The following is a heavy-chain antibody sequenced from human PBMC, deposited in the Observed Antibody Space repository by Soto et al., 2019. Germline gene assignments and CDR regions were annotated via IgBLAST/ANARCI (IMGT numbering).Heavy chain of an antibody. CDR3: SRLRAATRGVIDS. Sequence: GGSLRLSCAASGFSFSDYYIAWIRQAPGKGLEWVSYISRSSTYKNYADSVKGRFTISKDDAKNTLFLQTDSLRVDDTAVYYCSRLRAATRGVIDSWGQGILVTVSS. V-gene: IGHV3-11*06. CDR2: ISRSSTYK. J-gene: IGHJ4*02. D-gene: IGHD2-8*01. CDR1: GFSFSDYY.